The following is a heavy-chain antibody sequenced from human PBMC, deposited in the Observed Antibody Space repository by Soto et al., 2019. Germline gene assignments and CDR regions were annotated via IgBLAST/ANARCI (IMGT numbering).Heavy chain of an antibody. V-gene: IGHV5-51*01. CDR2: IYPGDSDT. Sequence: GESLKISCKGSGDSFTSYWIGWVRQMPGKGLEWMGIIYPGDSDTRYSPSFQGQVTISADKSISTAYLQWSSLKASDTAMYYCARRHCSSTSCYPAFDYWGQGTLVTVSS. CDR3: ARRHCSSTSCYPAFDY. CDR1: GDSFTSYW. D-gene: IGHD2-2*01. J-gene: IGHJ4*02.